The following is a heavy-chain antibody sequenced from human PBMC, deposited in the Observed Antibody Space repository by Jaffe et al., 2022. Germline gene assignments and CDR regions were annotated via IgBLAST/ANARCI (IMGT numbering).Heavy chain of an antibody. CDR3: AKDRSPLGPDYMEV. Sequence: EVQLVESGGGLVQPGRSLRLSCTASGFTFDDYAMHWVRQTPGKGLQWVSGINWNSDHIFYADSVKGRFTISRDNAQNSLYLQMNSLRAEDTGFYYCAKDRSPLGPDYMEVWGKGTTVTVSS. CDR1: GFTFDDYA. V-gene: IGHV3-9*01. D-gene: IGHD1-26*01. J-gene: IGHJ6*03. CDR2: INWNSDHI.